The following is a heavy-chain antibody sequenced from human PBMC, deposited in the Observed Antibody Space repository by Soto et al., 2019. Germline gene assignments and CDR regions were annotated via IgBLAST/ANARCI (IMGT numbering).Heavy chain of an antibody. V-gene: IGHV4-30-4*01. CDR3: ARAGTTVTRLDY. CDR2: IYYSGST. J-gene: IGHJ4*02. CDR1: GGSISSGDYY. D-gene: IGHD4-17*01. Sequence: QVQLQESGPGLVKPSQTLSLTCTVSGGSISSGDYYWSWIRQPPGKGLEWIGYIYYSGSTYYNPSLKSRXNIRVXXSKNQSSLKLSSVTAADTAVYYCARAGTTVTRLDYWGQGTLVTVSS.